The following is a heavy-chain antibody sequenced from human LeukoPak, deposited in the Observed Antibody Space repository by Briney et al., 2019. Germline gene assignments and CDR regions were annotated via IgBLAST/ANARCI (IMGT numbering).Heavy chain of an antibody. CDR2: ISGSGGST. Sequence: GGSLRLSCAASGFTVSNTYMSWVRQAPGKGLEWVSAISGSGGSTYYADSVKGRFTISRDNSKNTLYLRMNSLRAEDTAVYYCAKGIGSYYWYFDLWGRGTLVTVSS. J-gene: IGHJ2*01. CDR3: AKGIGSYYWYFDL. CDR1: GFTVSNTY. D-gene: IGHD1-26*01. V-gene: IGHV3-23*01.